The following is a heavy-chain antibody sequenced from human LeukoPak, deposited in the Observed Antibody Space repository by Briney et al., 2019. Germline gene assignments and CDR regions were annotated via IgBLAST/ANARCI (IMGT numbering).Heavy chain of an antibody. Sequence: GGSLRLSCAASGFTFSSYGMSWVRQAPGKGLEWVSAISGSGGSTYYADSVKGRFTISRDNSKNTLYLQMNSLSAEDTAIYYCVKEWQRAAGTLYNWFDPWGQGTLVTVSS. CDR3: VKEWQRAAGTLYNWFDP. D-gene: IGHD6-13*01. CDR2: ISGSGGST. V-gene: IGHV3-23*01. J-gene: IGHJ5*02. CDR1: GFTFSSYG.